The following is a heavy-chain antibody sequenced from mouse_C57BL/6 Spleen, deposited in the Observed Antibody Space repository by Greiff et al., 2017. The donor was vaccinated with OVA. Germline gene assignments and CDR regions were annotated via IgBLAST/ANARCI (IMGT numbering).Heavy chain of an antibody. V-gene: IGHV1-72*01. J-gene: IGHJ2*01. CDR3: ARSDSNYVEYFDY. D-gene: IGHD2-5*01. Sequence: QVQLKQPGAELVKPGASVKLSCKASGYTFTSYWMHWVKQRPGRGLEWIGRIDPNSGGTKYNEKFKSKATLTVDKPSSTAYMQLSSLTSEDSAVYYCARSDSNYVEYFDYWGQGTTLTVSS. CDR1: GYTFTSYW. CDR2: IDPNSGGT.